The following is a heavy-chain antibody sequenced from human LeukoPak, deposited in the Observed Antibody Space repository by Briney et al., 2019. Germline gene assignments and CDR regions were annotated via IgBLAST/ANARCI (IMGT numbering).Heavy chain of an antibody. Sequence: ASVKVSCKAPGYTFTSYDINWVRQATGQGLEWMGWMNPNSGNTGYAQKFQGRVTITRNTSISTAYMELSSLRSEDTAVYYCARVATYYYDSSGYYYAYWGQGTLVTVSS. CDR1: GYTFTSYD. CDR3: ARVATYYYDSSGYYYAY. V-gene: IGHV1-8*03. J-gene: IGHJ4*02. D-gene: IGHD3-22*01. CDR2: MNPNSGNT.